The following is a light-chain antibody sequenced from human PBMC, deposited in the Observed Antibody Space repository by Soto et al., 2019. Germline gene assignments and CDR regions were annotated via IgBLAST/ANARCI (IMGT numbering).Light chain of an antibody. J-gene: IGKJ1*01. Sequence: IVISQSPATLSVSPGEGATLSCRASQSVSSKLAWYQQKPGQAPRLLIYGASTRATGIPARFSGSGSGTEFTLTISSLQSEDFAVYYCQQYGSSPPTFGQGTKVDIK. CDR2: GAS. CDR3: QQYGSSPPT. V-gene: IGKV3-15*01. CDR1: QSVSSK.